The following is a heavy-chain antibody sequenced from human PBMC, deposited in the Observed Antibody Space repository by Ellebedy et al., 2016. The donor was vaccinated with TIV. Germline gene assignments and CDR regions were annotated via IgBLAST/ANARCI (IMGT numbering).Heavy chain of an antibody. V-gene: IGHV3-23*01. CDR1: GFTFSNYA. D-gene: IGHD3-10*01. J-gene: IGHJ4*02. CDR2: ITSSGDST. CDR3: ARDYYGSEN. Sequence: GESLKISCAASGFTFSNYAMNWVRQAPGKGLEWVSGITSSGDSTYYADSVKGRFTISRDNSKNTLFLQMNSLRAEDTAVYYCARDYYGSENWGQGTLVTVSS.